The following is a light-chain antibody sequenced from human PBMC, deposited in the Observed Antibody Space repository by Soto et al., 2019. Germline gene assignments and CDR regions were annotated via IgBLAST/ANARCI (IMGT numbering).Light chain of an antibody. CDR3: SSYAGSTKRV. J-gene: IGLJ1*01. CDR1: SSDVGGYNY. Sequence: QSLLPQPPFPSGVPGQFVTLSLTGYSSDVGGYNYVSWYQQHPGKAPKLMIYEVSKRPSGVPDRFSGSKSGNAASLTVSGLQAEDEADYYCSSYAGSTKRVFGTGTKSPS. CDR2: EVS. V-gene: IGLV2-8*01.